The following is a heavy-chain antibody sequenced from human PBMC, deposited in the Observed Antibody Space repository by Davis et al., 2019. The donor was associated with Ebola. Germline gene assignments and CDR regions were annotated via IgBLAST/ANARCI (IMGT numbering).Heavy chain of an antibody. Sequence: SETLSLTCTVSGGSISSSSYYWGWIRQPPGKGLEWIGSIYYSGSTYYNPSLKSRVTISVDTSKNKFSLRLSSVTAADTAVFYCARGVVPVTLDGMDVWGQGTTVTVSS. J-gene: IGHJ6*02. CDR3: ARGVVPVTLDGMDV. V-gene: IGHV4-39*07. CDR2: IYYSGST. CDR1: GGSISSSSYY. D-gene: IGHD2-15*01.